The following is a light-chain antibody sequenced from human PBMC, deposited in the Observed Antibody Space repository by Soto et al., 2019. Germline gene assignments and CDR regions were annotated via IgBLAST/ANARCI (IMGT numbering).Light chain of an antibody. J-gene: IGKJ1*01. CDR1: QSVSSSY. CDR2: GAS. V-gene: IGKV3-20*01. Sequence: EIVLTQSPGTLSLSPGERATLSCRASQSVSSSYLAWYQQKPGQAPRLLIYGASSSATGIPDRFSGSGSGTDFTLTISRLEPEDFAVYYCQQYGSSPPTFGQGTQVEIK. CDR3: QQYGSSPPT.